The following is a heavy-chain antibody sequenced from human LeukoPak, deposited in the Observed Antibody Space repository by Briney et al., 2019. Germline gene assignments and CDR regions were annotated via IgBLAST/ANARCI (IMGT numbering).Heavy chain of an antibody. J-gene: IGHJ5*02. Sequence: SETLSLTCAVYGGSFSGYYWSWIRQPPGKGLEWIGYISYSGSTNYNPSLKSRVTISVDTSKNQFSLNLSSVTAADTAVYYCARGDYPYSFDPWGQGTLVTVSS. CDR3: ARGDYPYSFDP. V-gene: IGHV4-59*01. D-gene: IGHD4-17*01. CDR1: GGSFSGYY. CDR2: ISYSGST.